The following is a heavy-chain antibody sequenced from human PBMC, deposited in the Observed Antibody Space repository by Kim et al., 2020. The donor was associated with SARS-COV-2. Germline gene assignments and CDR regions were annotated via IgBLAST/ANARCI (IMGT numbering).Heavy chain of an antibody. CDR2: ISSSGSTI. J-gene: IGHJ5*02. V-gene: IGHV3-48*03. CDR1: GFTFSSYE. Sequence: GGSLRLSCAASGFTFSSYEMNWVRQAPGKGLEWVSYISSSGSTIYYADSVKGRFTISRDNAKNSLYLQMNSLRAEDTAVYYCARDLLYDILTGPTVPWGQGTLVTVSS. D-gene: IGHD3-9*01. CDR3: ARDLLYDILTGPTVP.